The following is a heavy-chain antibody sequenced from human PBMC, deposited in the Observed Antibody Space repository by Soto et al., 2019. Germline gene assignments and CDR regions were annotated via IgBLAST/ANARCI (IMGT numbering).Heavy chain of an antibody. D-gene: IGHD2-21*02. J-gene: IGHJ5*02. V-gene: IGHV1-18*01. Sequence: ASVKVSCKASGYTFTIYGIIWVRQAPGQGLEWMGWISAYNGNTNYAQKLQGRVTMTTDTSTSTAYMELRSLRSDDTAVYYCARDLTAISFLGNWFDPWGQGTLVTVSS. CDR3: ARDLTAISFLGNWFDP. CDR2: ISAYNGNT. CDR1: GYTFTIYG.